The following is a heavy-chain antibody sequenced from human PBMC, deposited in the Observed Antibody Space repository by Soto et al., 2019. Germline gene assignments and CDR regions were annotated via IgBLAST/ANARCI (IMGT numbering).Heavy chain of an antibody. CDR3: ARDSLFYGSGSYHPLYYYYGMDV. Sequence: QVQLQESGPGLVKPSQTLSLTCTVSGGSITSGVYYWSWIRQQPGKGLEWIGYIHYSGSTNYNPCLQSRVTISVDTSKNQFSLKLSSVTAADTAVYYCARDSLFYGSGSYHPLYYYYGMDVWGQGTTVTVSS. CDR2: IHYSGST. V-gene: IGHV4-31*03. D-gene: IGHD3-10*01. CDR1: GGSITSGVYY. J-gene: IGHJ6*02.